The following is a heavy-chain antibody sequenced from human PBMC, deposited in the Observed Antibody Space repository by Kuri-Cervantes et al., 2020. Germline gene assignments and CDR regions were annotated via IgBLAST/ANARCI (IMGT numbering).Heavy chain of an antibody. CDR2: IKQDGSEK. Sequence: GESLKISCAASGFPFSSYWMSWVRQAPGKGLEWVANIKQDGSEKYYVDSVKGRFTISRDNAKNSLYLQMNSLRAEDTAVYYCARDGPGQDDFDYWGQGTLVTVSS. CDR1: GFPFSSYW. CDR3: ARDGPGQDDFDY. J-gene: IGHJ4*02. D-gene: IGHD3-3*01. V-gene: IGHV3-7*01.